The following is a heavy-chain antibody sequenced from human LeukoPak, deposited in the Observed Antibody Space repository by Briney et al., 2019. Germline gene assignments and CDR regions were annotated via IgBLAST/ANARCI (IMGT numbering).Heavy chain of an antibody. Sequence: PGGSLRLSCAASGFTFSDYYMSWIRQAPGKGLEWVSYISSSGSTIYYADSVKGRFTISRDNAKNSLYLQMNSLRAEDTAVYYCARWSLAYDFWSGYSAHFDYWGQGTLATVSS. V-gene: IGHV3-11*01. CDR3: ARWSLAYDFWSGYSAHFDY. J-gene: IGHJ4*02. CDR2: ISSSGSTI. D-gene: IGHD3-3*01. CDR1: GFTFSDYY.